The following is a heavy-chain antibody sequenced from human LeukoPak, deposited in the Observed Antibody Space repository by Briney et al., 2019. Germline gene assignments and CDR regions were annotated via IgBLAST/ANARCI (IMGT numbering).Heavy chain of an antibody. CDR2: INHSGST. CDR1: GGSFSGYY. J-gene: IGHJ5*02. Sequence: PSETLSHTCAVDGGSFSGYYWSWIRQPPGKGMEWIGEINHSGSTNYNPSLKSRVTISVDTSKNQFSLKLSSVTAADTPVNYCARRGQTTREGRVANWFDPWGQGTLVTVSS. D-gene: IGHD2-15*01. V-gene: IGHV4-34*01. CDR3: ARRGQTTREGRVANWFDP.